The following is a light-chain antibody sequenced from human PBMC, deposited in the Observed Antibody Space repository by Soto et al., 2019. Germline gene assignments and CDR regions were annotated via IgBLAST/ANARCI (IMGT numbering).Light chain of an antibody. Sequence: EIVLTQSPGTVSSALRGGLTXSRKATQSIYSRYLAWYQQRPGQPPRLLIHGASTRAAGISDRFSGSGSGTDFTLTISRLEPEDFAVYYCHHYGDSPPETFGQGTKVDIK. J-gene: IGKJ1*01. CDR1: QSIYSRY. V-gene: IGKV3-20*01. CDR3: HHYGDSPPET. CDR2: GAS.